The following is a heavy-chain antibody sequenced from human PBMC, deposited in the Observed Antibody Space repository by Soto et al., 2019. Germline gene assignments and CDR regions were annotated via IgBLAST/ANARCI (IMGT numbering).Heavy chain of an antibody. CDR3: ARGNIRQQLVKYYYYYYGMDV. V-gene: IGHV4-4*07. J-gene: IGHJ6*02. D-gene: IGHD6-13*01. CDR2: IYTSGST. CDR1: GGSISSYY. Sequence: PXETLSLTCTVSGGSISSYYWSWIRQPAGKGLEWIGRIYTSGSTNYNPSLKSRVTMSVDTSKNQFSLKLSSVTAADTAVYYCARGNIRQQLVKYYYYYYGMDVWGQGPTVTVSS.